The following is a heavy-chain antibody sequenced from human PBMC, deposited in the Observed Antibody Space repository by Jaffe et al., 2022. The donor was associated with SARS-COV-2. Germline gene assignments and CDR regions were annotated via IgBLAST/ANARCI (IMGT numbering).Heavy chain of an antibody. CDR3: AAGYPNIYSSSWYEVPYYYYGMDV. CDR1: GFTFTSSA. D-gene: IGHD6-13*01. CDR2: IVVGSGNT. J-gene: IGHJ6*02. V-gene: IGHV1-58*02. Sequence: QMQLVQSGPEVKKPGTSVKVSCKASGFTFTSSAMQWVRQARGQRLEWIGWIVVGSGNTNYAQKFQERVTITRDMSTSTAYMELSSLRSEDTAVYYCAAGYPNIYSSSWYEVPYYYYGMDVWGQGTTVTVSS.